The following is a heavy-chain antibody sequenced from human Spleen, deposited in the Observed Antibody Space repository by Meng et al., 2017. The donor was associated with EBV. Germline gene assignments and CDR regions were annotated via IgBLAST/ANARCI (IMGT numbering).Heavy chain of an antibody. Sequence: QVQLQESGPELVKPSVTLSLTCTVSGASVSSGSYHWNWIRQPPGKGLEWIGDIYYSGSTNYNPSLKSRVTISVDTSKNQFSLKLRSVTAADTAVYYCARDQSGLSGFGPWGQGTLVTVSS. V-gene: IGHV4-61*01. CDR2: IYYSGST. D-gene: IGHD5-12*01. CDR1: GASVSSGSYH. J-gene: IGHJ5*02. CDR3: ARDQSGLSGFGP.